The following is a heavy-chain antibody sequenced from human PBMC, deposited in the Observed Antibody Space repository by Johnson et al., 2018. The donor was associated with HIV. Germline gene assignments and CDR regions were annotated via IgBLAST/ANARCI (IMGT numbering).Heavy chain of an antibody. CDR1: GFSFSDYY. Sequence: QVQLVESGGGVVRPGGSLRLSCAASGFSFSDYYMTWIRQAPGKGLEWVSYISSSGSTLYYADSVKGRFTISRDNAKNTLYLQMNSLRAEDTAVYYCARALTTDAFDIWGQGTMVTVSS. J-gene: IGHJ3*02. V-gene: IGHV3-11*04. D-gene: IGHD4-17*01. CDR2: ISSSGSTL. CDR3: ARALTTDAFDI.